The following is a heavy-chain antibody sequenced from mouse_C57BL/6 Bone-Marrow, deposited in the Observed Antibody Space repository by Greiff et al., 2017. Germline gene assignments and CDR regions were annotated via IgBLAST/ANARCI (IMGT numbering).Heavy chain of an antibody. CDR1: GFTFSSYA. J-gene: IGHJ2*01. CDR2: ISDGGSYT. Sequence: EVMLVESGGGLVKPGGSLKLSCAASGFTFSSYAMSWVRQTPEKRLAWVATISDGGSYTYYPDNVKGRFTISRDNAKNTLYLQMSHLKSEDTAMYYCARDDVVSHFDYWGQGTTLTVSS. D-gene: IGHD1-1*01. CDR3: ARDDVVSHFDY. V-gene: IGHV5-4*01.